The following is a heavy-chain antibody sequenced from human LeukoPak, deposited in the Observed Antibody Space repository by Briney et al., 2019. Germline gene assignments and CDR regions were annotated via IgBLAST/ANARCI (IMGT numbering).Heavy chain of an antibody. CDR1: GFTFSSYS. CDR3: ARARNYYDSSGYYPPYFDY. J-gene: IGHJ4*02. CDR2: ISSSSSYI. Sequence: GGSLRLSCTASGFTFSSYSMNWVRQAPGKGLGWVSSISSSSSYIYYADSVKGRFTISRDNAKNSLYLQMNSLRAEDTAVYYCARARNYYDSSGYYPPYFDYWGQGTLVTVSS. D-gene: IGHD3-22*01. V-gene: IGHV3-21*01.